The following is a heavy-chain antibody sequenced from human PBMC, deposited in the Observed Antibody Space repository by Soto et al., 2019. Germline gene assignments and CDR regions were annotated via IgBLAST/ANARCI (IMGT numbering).Heavy chain of an antibody. CDR1: GGAFTNYS. J-gene: IGHJ6*02. V-gene: IGHV1-69*06. D-gene: IGHD1-20*01. CDR3: AIWSNWNPLYYRGMDV. CDR2: IIPLHNTS. Sequence: QVRLLQSGAEVKKPGSSVKVSCKVSGGAFTNYSLNWVRHAPGQGLEWLGGIIPLHNTSNYSLKLLGRGSVTADISSNTVYMHLSGLTSDDTATYYCAIWSNWNPLYYRGMDVWGQGNTVTVSS.